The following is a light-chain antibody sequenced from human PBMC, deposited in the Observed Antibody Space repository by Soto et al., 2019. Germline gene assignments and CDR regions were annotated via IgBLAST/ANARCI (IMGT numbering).Light chain of an antibody. J-gene: IGKJ5*01. Sequence: EIDLTHSPVTLSLSPWERATLSCRASQSVSSRLAWYQQKPGQAPRLLISGASSRATGIPDRFSGSGSGTDFTLTISRLEPEDFALYYCQHYVERSPITFGQGTRLEIK. CDR3: QHYVERSPIT. V-gene: IGKV3-20*01. CDR2: GAS. CDR1: QSVSSR.